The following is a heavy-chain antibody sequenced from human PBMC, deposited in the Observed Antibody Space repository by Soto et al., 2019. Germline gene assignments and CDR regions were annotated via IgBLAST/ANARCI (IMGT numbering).Heavy chain of an antibody. Sequence: EVQLLESGGGLVQPGGSLRLSCAASGFTFSSYAMSWVRQAPGKGLEWVSAISGSGGSTYYADSVKGRFTISRDNCQSGLYVQLSGLRAGDTAVYYCAKWGGYNGTDSWYFDLWGRGTLVTVSS. CDR2: ISGSGGST. J-gene: IGHJ2*01. CDR1: GFTFSSYA. CDR3: AKWGGYNGTDSWYFDL. V-gene: IGHV3-23*01. D-gene: IGHD1-20*01.